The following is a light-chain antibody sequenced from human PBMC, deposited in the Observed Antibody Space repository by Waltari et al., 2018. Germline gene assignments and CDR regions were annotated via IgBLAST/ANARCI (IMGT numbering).Light chain of an antibody. V-gene: IGLV1-44*01. CDR1: ASNLGRDS. Sequence: QSVLTQPPSASGTPGQRVSISCSGIASNLGRDSVNWYQQLPGAAPKLLIYIDNRRPSGVPDRFSGSKSGTSASLAISGLQSEDEADYYCAAWDSRLNGVVFGGGTRLTVL. J-gene: IGLJ2*01. CDR3: AAWDSRLNGVV. CDR2: IDN.